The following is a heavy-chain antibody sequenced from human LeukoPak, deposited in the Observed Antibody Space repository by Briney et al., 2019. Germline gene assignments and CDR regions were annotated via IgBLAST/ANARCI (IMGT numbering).Heavy chain of an antibody. CDR1: GGTFSSYA. CDR3: ARGATHLAYYYYYMDV. J-gene: IGHJ6*03. D-gene: IGHD1-26*01. CDR2: ISAYNGNT. V-gene: IGHV1-18*01. Sequence: GSSVKVSCKASGGTFSSYAISWVRQAPGQGLEWMGWISAYNGNTNYAQKLQGRVTMTTDTSTSTAYMELRSLRSDDTAVYYCARGATHLAYYYYYMDVWGKGTTVTVSS.